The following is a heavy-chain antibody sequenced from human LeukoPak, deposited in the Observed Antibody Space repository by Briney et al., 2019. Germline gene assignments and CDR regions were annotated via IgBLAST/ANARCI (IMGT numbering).Heavy chain of an antibody. CDR2: INHSGST. CDR3: ARSRGYSGYDGGLY. D-gene: IGHD5-12*01. Sequence: SETLSLTCAVYGGSFSGYYWSWIRQPPGKGLEWIGEINHSGSTNYNPSLKSRVTISVDKSKNQFSLKLSSVTAADTAVYYCARSRGYSGYDGGLYWGQGTLVTVSS. V-gene: IGHV4-34*01. J-gene: IGHJ4*02. CDR1: GGSFSGYY.